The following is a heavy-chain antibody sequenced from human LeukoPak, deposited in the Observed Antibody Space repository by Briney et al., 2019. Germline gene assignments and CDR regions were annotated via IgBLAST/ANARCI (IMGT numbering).Heavy chain of an antibody. D-gene: IGHD3-10*01. V-gene: IGHV3-30*18. Sequence: PGGSLRLSCAAYGFTFSSYGIHLVRQAPGKGLEWVALISYDGSNKYYADSVKGRFTISRDNSKNTLYLQMNSLRAEDTAVYYCANENYYGSGSYPDYWGQGTLVTVSS. CDR1: GFTFSSYG. J-gene: IGHJ4*02. CDR3: ANENYYGSGSYPDY. CDR2: ISYDGSNK.